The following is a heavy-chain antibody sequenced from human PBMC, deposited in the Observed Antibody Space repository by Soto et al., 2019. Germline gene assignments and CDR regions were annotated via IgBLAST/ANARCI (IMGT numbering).Heavy chain of an antibody. CDR3: ARDTPMIGDWYFDY. CDR1: GFTFSSYG. Sequence: QVQLVESGGGVVQPGRSLRLSCAASGFTFSSYGMHWVRQAPGKGLEWVAVIWYDGSNKYYADSVKGRFTISRDNSKNTLYLQMNSLRAEDTAVYYCARDTPMIGDWYFDYWGQGTLVTVSS. CDR2: IWYDGSNK. D-gene: IGHD3-22*01. J-gene: IGHJ4*02. V-gene: IGHV3-33*01.